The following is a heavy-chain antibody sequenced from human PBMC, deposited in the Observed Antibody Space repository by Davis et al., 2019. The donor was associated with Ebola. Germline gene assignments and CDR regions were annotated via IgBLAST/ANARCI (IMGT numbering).Heavy chain of an antibody. CDR3: ARSPPDFWSGYSPIDY. J-gene: IGHJ4*02. V-gene: IGHV1-2*04. CDR1: GYTFTGYY. D-gene: IGHD3-3*01. CDR2: INPNSGGP. Sequence: AASVKVSCKASGYTFTGYYIHWVRQAPGQGLEWMGWINPNSGGPNYAQKFQAWVTMTRDTSITTAYMELSRLRSDDTALYYCARSPPDFWSGYSPIDYWGQGTLVTVSS.